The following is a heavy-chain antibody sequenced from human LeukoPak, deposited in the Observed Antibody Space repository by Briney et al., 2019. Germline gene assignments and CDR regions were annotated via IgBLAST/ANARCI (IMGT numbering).Heavy chain of an antibody. J-gene: IGHJ3*02. CDR1: GFTFSNYA. Sequence: GGSLRLSCAASGFTFSNYAMSGVRQAPGKGLEWGSAISGSGGSTYYAESVKGRFTISTDNFKNTLYLKMNSMRAEDTAVYYCAKDGHGSGYHDAFDIWGQGTMVTVSS. CDR3: AKDGHGSGYHDAFDI. D-gene: IGHD5-12*01. V-gene: IGHV3-23*01. CDR2: ISGSGGST.